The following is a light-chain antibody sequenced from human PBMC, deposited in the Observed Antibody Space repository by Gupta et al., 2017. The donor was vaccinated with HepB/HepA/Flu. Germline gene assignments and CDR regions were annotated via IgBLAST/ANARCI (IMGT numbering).Light chain of an antibody. Sequence: QSALTQPPSLSWAPGQSVTITYTGSSSNIVASYEAHWYQPLPGPAPKLLIYGNSNRPSGVPDRYSGSKSGTSASLAIPGLQAEDEADYYCQSYDSSLSGWVFGGGNKLTVI. CDR3: QSYDSSLSGWV. CDR2: GNS. J-gene: IGLJ3*02. V-gene: IGLV1-40*01. CDR1: SSNIVASYE.